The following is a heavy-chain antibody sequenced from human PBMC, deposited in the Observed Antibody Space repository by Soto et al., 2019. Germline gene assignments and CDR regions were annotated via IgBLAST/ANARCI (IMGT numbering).Heavy chain of an antibody. J-gene: IGHJ4*02. Sequence: SETLSLTCTVSGGSISSGGYYWSWIRQHPGKGLEWIGYIYYSGSTYYNPSLKSRVTISVDTSKNQFSLKLSSVTAADTAVYYCARVRKEGVTIFGVVIRYYFDYWGQGTLVTVS. CDR1: GGSISSGGYY. V-gene: IGHV4-31*03. CDR2: IYYSGST. D-gene: IGHD3-3*01. CDR3: ARVRKEGVTIFGVVIRYYFDY.